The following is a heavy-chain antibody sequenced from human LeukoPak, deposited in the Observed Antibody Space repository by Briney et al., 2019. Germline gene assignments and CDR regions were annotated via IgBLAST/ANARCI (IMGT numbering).Heavy chain of an antibody. Sequence: ASVKVSCKASGYTFTGYYIHWVRQAPGQGLEWMGWINPNSGGTNYAQKFQGRVTMTRDTSISTAYMELSRLRSDDTAVYYCARDRYSGSYGYWDQGTLVTVSS. J-gene: IGHJ4*02. CDR2: INPNSGGT. D-gene: IGHD1-26*01. CDR1: GYTFTGYY. V-gene: IGHV1-2*02. CDR3: ARDRYSGSYGY.